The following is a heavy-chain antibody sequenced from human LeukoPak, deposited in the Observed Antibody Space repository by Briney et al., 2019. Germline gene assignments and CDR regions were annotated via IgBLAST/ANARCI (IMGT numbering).Heavy chain of an antibody. CDR1: GGSISSSSYY. J-gene: IGHJ4*02. Sequence: PSETLSLTCTVSGGSISSSSYYWGWIRQPPGKGLEWIGSVYYSGSTYYNPSLKSRVTISVDTSKNQFSLKLSSVTAADTAVYYCARGGYSGYARRWGGPDYWGQGTLVTVSS. CDR2: VYYSGST. CDR3: ARGGYSGYARRWGGPDY. D-gene: IGHD5-12*01. V-gene: IGHV4-39*07.